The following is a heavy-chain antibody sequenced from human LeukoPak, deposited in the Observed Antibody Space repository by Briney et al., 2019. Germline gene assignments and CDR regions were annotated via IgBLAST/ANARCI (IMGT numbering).Heavy chain of an antibody. J-gene: IGHJ4*02. CDR1: GGSISSYY. CDR2: IYTSGST. D-gene: IGHD6-6*01. V-gene: IGHV4-4*07. CDR3: ARDLEYSSSWVVYFDY. Sequence: PSETLPLTCTVSGGSISSYYWSWIRQPAGKGLEWIGRIYTSGSTNYNPSLKSRVTMSVDTSKNQFSLKLSSVTAADTAVYYCARDLEYSSSWVVYFDYWGQGTLVTVSS.